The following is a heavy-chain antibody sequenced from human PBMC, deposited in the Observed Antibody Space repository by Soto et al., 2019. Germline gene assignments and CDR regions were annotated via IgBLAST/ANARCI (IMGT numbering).Heavy chain of an antibody. CDR2: IYYSGGT. V-gene: IGHV4-61*08. J-gene: IGHJ5*02. CDR1: GAALSSGGYF. Sequence: SETLSLTCTVYGAALSSGGYFYTWVRQPPGKGLEWLGYIYYSGGTNYNPSLKSRVTISLDKSKSQFSLRLISVTAADTAVYYCMRKRSDANYIVPCCQGTLVTL. CDR3: MRKRSDANYIVP. D-gene: IGHD1-1*01.